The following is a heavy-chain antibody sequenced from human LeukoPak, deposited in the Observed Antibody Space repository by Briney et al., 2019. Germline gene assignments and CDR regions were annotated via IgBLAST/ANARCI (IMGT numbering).Heavy chain of an antibody. CDR3: VRDLDY. J-gene: IGHJ4*02. CDR1: GFTFNNAW. CDR2: IKQDGGDK. Sequence: GGSLRLSCAASGFTFNNAWMNWVRQAPGKGLEWVANIKQDGGDKYYVDSVKGRFTISRDNAKNSLYLQMNSLRAEDTAMYYCVRDLDYWGQGTLVTVSS. V-gene: IGHV3-7*03.